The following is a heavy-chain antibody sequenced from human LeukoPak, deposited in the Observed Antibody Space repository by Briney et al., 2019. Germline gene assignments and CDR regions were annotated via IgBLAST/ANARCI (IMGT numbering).Heavy chain of an antibody. CDR1: GFTFSAYW. Sequence: GGSLRLSCSVSGFTFSAYWLSWVRQSPLKGLEWVANIDPDGNEKDYLDSVRGRFTISRDNSKNTLYLQMNSLRAEDTAVYYCARRAGAYSHPYDYWGQGTLVTVSS. V-gene: IGHV3-7*03. CDR2: IDPDGNEK. D-gene: IGHD4/OR15-4a*01. J-gene: IGHJ4*02. CDR3: ARRAGAYSHPYDY.